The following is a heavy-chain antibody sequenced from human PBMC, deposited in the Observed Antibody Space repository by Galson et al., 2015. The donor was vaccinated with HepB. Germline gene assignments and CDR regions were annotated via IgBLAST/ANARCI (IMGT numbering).Heavy chain of an antibody. CDR2: IKSKAYGETT. CDR1: GFTFGDHV. Sequence: SLRLSCATSGFTFGDHVMSWFRQAPGKGLEWLGVIKSKAYGETTDYAASVKGRFAISRDDSKSVAYLEMNSLKSEDTAVYYCCRGPLTAAFDYWGQGAQVTVSS. V-gene: IGHV3-49*03. J-gene: IGHJ4*02. D-gene: IGHD2-21*02. CDR3: CRGPLTAAFDY.